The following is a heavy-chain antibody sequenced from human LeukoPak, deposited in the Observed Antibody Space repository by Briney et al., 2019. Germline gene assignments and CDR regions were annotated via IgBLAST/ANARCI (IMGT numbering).Heavy chain of an antibody. CDR3: AKEGITMIVVVMGFDY. CDR2: ISGSGGST. CDR1: GFTFSSYA. D-gene: IGHD3-22*01. J-gene: IGHJ4*02. V-gene: IGHV3-23*01. Sequence: GGSLRLSCAASGFTFSSYAMSWVRQAPGKGLEGVSAISGSGGSTYYADSVKGRFTISRDNSKNTLYLQMNSLRAEDTAVYYCAKEGITMIVVVMGFDYWGQGTLVTVSS.